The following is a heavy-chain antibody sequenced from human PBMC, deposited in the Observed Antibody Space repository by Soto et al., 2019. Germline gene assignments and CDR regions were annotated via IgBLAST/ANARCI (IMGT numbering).Heavy chain of an antibody. J-gene: IGHJ6*02. Sequence: ASVKVSCKASGYTFTSYGISWVRQAPGQGLEWMGWISAYNGNTNYAQKLQGRVTMTTDTSTSTAYMELRSLRSDGTAVYYCARDPGIVVVPAATQGGSYYYYYGMDVWGQGTTVTVSS. CDR3: ARDPGIVVVPAATQGGSYYYYYGMDV. CDR1: GYTFTSYG. CDR2: ISAYNGNT. D-gene: IGHD2-2*01. V-gene: IGHV1-18*01.